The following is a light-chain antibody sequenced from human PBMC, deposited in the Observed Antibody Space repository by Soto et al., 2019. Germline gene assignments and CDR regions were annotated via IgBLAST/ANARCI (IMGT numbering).Light chain of an antibody. V-gene: IGLV1-44*01. CDR3: AAWDDSLNGVV. J-gene: IGLJ3*02. CDR2: NND. Sequence: QSALTQPPSASGTPGQRVTISCSGSVSNIGSNIVNWYQQLPGTAPKLLIYNNDHRPSGVPDRFSGSKSGTSASLAISGLQSEDEADYHCAAWDDSLNGVVFGGGTKLTVL. CDR1: VSNIGSNI.